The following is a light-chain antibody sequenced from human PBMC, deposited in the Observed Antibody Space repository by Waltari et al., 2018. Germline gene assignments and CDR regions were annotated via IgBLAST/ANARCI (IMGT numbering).Light chain of an antibody. V-gene: IGLV2-14*01. CDR2: EVS. CDR3: SSYTSSSTPVI. CDR1: SSDVGGYNY. J-gene: IGLJ2*01. Sequence: QSALTQPASVSGSPGQSITISCTGTSSDVGGYNYVSWYQHHPGKAPKLMIYEVSKRPSGVSNRFFGSKSGNTASLTISGLQAEDEADYYCSSYTSSSTPVIFGGGTKLTVL.